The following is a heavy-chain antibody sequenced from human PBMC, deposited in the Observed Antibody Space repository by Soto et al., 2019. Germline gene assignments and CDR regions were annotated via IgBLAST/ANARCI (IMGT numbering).Heavy chain of an antibody. CDR3: ARFMITFGGVIDYYYYGMDV. J-gene: IGHJ6*02. CDR2: IKQDGSEK. CDR1: GFTFSSYW. D-gene: IGHD3-16*02. V-gene: IGHV3-7*01. Sequence: GGSLRLSCAASGFTFSSYWMSWVRQAPGKGLEWVANIKQDGSEKYYVDSVKGRFTISRDNAKNSLYLQMNSLRAEDTAVYYCARFMITFGGVIDYYYYGMDVWGQGTTVTVSS.